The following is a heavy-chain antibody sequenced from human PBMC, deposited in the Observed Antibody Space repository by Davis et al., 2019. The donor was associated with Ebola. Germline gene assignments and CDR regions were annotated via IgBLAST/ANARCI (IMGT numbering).Heavy chain of an antibody. CDR2: ISSSSNYI. CDR3: ARYSPYSYGLDY. V-gene: IGHV3-21*01. J-gene: IGHJ4*02. CDR1: GFTFSSNS. D-gene: IGHD5-18*01. Sequence: GESLKISCAASGFTFSSNSMNWVRQAPGKGLEWVSFISSSSNYIYYADSVKGRFTVSRDNTKNSLYLQMNSLRAEDTAVYYCARYSPYSYGLDYWGQGTLVTVSS.